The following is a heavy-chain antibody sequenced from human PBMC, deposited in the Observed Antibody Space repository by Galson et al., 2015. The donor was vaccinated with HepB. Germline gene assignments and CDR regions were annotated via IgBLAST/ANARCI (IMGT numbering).Heavy chain of an antibody. J-gene: IGHJ3*02. D-gene: IGHD6-19*01. V-gene: IGHV3-7*01. Sequence: SLRLSCAASGFTFSNYWMSWVRQAPGKGLEWVVNIRQDEGEKYYVDSVKGRFTISRDNAENSVYLQMNSLRAEDTAIYYCVRDGSGGWHFDIWGQGTMVTVSS. CDR1: GFTFSNYW. CDR2: IRQDEGEK. CDR3: VRDGSGGWHFDI.